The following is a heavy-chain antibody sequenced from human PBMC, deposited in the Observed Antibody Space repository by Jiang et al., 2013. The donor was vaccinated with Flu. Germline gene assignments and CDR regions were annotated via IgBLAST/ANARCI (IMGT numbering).Heavy chain of an antibody. CDR2: ISYDGSNK. D-gene: IGHD3-22*01. V-gene: IGHV3-30*04. CDR3: ARGSGYYDSSGPGGY. CDR1: GFTFSSYA. Sequence: GVVQPGRSLRLSCAASGFTFSSYAMHWVRQAPGKGLEWVAVISYDGSNKYYADSVKGRFTISRDNSKNTLYLQMNSLRAEDTAVYYCARGSGYYDSSGPGGYWGQGTLVTVSS. J-gene: IGHJ4*02.